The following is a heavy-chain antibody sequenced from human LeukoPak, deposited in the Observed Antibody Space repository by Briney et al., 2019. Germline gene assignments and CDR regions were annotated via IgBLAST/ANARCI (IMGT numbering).Heavy chain of an antibody. Sequence: ASVTVSCKASGYTFTGYYMHWVRQAPGQWLEWMGYIYPNSGATKYAQKFQGRVTMTRDTSISTAYMELSGLRSDDTAVYYCGTLLSNGPFDYWGQGSLVTVSS. V-gene: IGHV1-2*02. CDR2: IYPNSGAT. CDR1: GYTFTGYY. CDR3: GTLLSNGPFDY. J-gene: IGHJ4*02.